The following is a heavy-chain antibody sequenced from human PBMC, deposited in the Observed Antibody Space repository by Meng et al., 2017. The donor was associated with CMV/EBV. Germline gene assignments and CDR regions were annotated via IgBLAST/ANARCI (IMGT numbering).Heavy chain of an antibody. CDR3: ARNYYGSGSWFDP. CDR2: ISAYNGNT. D-gene: IGHD3-10*01. CDR1: GYTFTSYG. J-gene: IGHJ5*02. V-gene: IGHV1-18*01. Sequence: RLLVSGVEIEKPGAPVKVSAQASGYTFTSYGISWVRQAPGQGLEWMGWISAYNGNTNYAQKLQGRVTMTTDTSTSTAYMELRSLRSDDTAVYYCARNYYGSGSWFDPWGQGTLVTVSS.